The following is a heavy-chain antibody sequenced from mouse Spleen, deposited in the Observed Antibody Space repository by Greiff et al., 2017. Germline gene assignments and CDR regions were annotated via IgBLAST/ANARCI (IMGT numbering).Heavy chain of an antibody. Sequence: QVQLQQSGAELVKPGASVKMSCKASGYTFTSYWITWVKQRPGQGLEWIGDIYPGSGSTNYNEKFKSKATLTVDTSSSTAYMQLSSLTSEDSAVYYCARNYGNPYAMDYWGQGTSVTVSS. D-gene: IGHD1-1*01. CDR2: IYPGSGST. CDR3: ARNYGNPYAMDY. J-gene: IGHJ4*01. CDR1: GYTFTSYW. V-gene: IGHV1-55*01.